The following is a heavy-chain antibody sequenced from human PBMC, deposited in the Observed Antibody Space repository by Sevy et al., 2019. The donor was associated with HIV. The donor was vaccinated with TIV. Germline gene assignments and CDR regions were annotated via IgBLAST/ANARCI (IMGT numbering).Heavy chain of an antibody. J-gene: IGHJ6*02. CDR1: GYVFASYG. Sequence: ASVKVSCKAFGYVFASYGISWVRQAPGQGLEWMGWISPFSGDTKYAQKFQGRVTMTTDTSTATAYMELRSLRSDDTAVYYCARVHGLVPAAIYPNYGMDVWGQGTTVTVSS. CDR2: ISPFSGDT. D-gene: IGHD2-2*01. V-gene: IGHV1-18*01. CDR3: ARVHGLVPAAIYPNYGMDV.